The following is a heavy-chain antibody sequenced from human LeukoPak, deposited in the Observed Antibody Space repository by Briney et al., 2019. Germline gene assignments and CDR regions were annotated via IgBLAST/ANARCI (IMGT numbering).Heavy chain of an antibody. Sequence: GASVKVSCKASGGTFSSYAISWVRQAPGQGLEWMGGIIPIFGTANYAQKFQGRVTITADESTSTAYMELSSLRSEDTAVYYCATSGGDYYYYSLDVWGKGTPVTISS. J-gene: IGHJ6*03. CDR3: ATSGGDYYYYSLDV. D-gene: IGHD3-10*01. CDR2: IIPIFGTA. CDR1: GGTFSSYA. V-gene: IGHV1-69*13.